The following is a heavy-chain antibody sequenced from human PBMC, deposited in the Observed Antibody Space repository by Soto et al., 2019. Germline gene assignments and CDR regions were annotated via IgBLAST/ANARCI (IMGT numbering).Heavy chain of an antibody. CDR2: IYPDGTTK. CDR1: GFTFSSYW. J-gene: IGHJ4*02. V-gene: IGHV3-74*01. CDR3: ARVPTGGYESN. D-gene: IGHD5-12*01. Sequence: EVQLVESGGGLVQPGGSLRLSCAASGFTFSSYWMHWVRQAPGKGLVWLARIYPDGTTKNYADSVKGRFTISRDNAKNTGYLQMNSLTAENTAVYYCARVPTGGYESNWGQGTLVPVSS.